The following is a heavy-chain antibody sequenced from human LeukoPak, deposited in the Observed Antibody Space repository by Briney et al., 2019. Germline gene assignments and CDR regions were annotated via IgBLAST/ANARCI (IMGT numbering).Heavy chain of an antibody. D-gene: IGHD3-10*01. V-gene: IGHV4-38-2*01. CDR1: GYSIRSGYY. Sequence: SETLSLTCAVSGYSIRSGYYWGWIRQPPGKGLEWIGSIYHGGSTYYNPSLKSRVTISVDTSKNQFSMKLSSVTAADTATYYCAGWSGELLSLFAYWGQGTLVTVYS. CDR3: AGWSGELLSLFAY. CDR2: IYHGGST. J-gene: IGHJ4*02.